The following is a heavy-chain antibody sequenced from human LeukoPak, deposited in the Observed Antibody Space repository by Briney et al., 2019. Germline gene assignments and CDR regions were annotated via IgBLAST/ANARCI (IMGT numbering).Heavy chain of an antibody. J-gene: IGHJ4*02. V-gene: IGHV3-21*01. CDR1: GFTFSSYS. Sequence: GGSLRLSCAASGFTFSSYSMNWVRQAPGKGLEWVSSISSSSSYIYYADSVKGRFTISRDNSKNTLYLQMNSLRAEDTAVYYCAKDAPGYSSGLFWVDYWGQGTLVTVSS. CDR2: ISSSSSYI. CDR3: AKDAPGYSSGLFWVDY. D-gene: IGHD6-19*01.